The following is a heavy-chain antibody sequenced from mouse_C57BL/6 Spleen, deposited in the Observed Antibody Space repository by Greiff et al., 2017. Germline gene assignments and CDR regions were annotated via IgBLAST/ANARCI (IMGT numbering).Heavy chain of an antibody. CDR3: ARRDYYGSSLDY. CDR1: GFTFSGYA. J-gene: IGHJ2*01. D-gene: IGHD1-1*01. Sequence: EVMLVESGGGLVKPGGSLKLSCAASGFTFSGYAMSWVRQTPEKRLEWVATISDGGSYTYYPDNVKGRFTISRDNAKNNLYLQMSHLKSEDTAMYYCARRDYYGSSLDYWGQGTTLTVSS. CDR2: ISDGGSYT. V-gene: IGHV5-4*03.